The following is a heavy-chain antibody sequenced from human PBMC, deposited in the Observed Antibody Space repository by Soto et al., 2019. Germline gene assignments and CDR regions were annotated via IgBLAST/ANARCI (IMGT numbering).Heavy chain of an antibody. Sequence: GGSLRLSCAASGFTFSSYAMHWVRQAPGKGLEWVAVISYDGSNKYYADSVKGRFTISRDNSKNTRYLQMNSLRAEDTAVDYCARDKGYCSGGSCYLPYYYGMDVWGQGTTVTVSS. D-gene: IGHD2-15*01. V-gene: IGHV3-30-3*01. CDR3: ARDKGYCSGGSCYLPYYYGMDV. CDR1: GFTFSSYA. CDR2: ISYDGSNK. J-gene: IGHJ6*02.